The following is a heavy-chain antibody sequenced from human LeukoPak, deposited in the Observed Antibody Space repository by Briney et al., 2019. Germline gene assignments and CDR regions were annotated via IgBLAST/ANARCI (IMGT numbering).Heavy chain of an antibody. Sequence: GGSLRLSCAASGFTVSDNYMTWVRQAPGKGLEWVSVIYSAGSTYYADSVKGRFTISRDNSKNTLYLQMNSLRVDDTAVYYCARGPVDCSGGSCYSGGLDYWGQGTLVTVSS. CDR3: ARGPVDCSGGSCYSGGLDY. V-gene: IGHV3-53*01. D-gene: IGHD2-15*01. J-gene: IGHJ4*02. CDR2: IYSAGST. CDR1: GFTVSDNY.